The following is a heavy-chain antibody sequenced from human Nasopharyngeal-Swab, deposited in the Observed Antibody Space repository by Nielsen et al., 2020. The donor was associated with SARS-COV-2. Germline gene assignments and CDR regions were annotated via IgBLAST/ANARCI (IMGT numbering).Heavy chain of an antibody. J-gene: IGHJ6*03. CDR2: IRSKAYGGTT. CDR3: TRDRLAVTTYYYYYYMDV. Sequence: WIRQPPGKGLEWVGFIRSKAYGGTTEYAASVKGRFTISRDASKSIAYLQMNSLKTEDTAVYYCTRDRLAVTTYYYYYYMDVWGKGTTVTVSS. D-gene: IGHD4-11*01. V-gene: IGHV3-49*02.